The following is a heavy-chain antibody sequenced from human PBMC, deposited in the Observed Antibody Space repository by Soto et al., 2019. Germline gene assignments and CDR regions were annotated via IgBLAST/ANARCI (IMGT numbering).Heavy chain of an antibody. CDR2: ISSSGSTI. CDR3: AREHLYSTVTTSAFFDY. CDR1: GFTFSDYY. Sequence: QVQLVESGGGLVKPGGSLRLSCAASGFTFSDYYMSWIRQAPGKGLEWVSDISSSGSTIYYADSVKGRFTISRDNAKNSLYLQMNSLRAEDTAVYYCAREHLYSTVTTSAFFDYWGQGTLVTVSS. J-gene: IGHJ4*02. D-gene: IGHD4-4*01. V-gene: IGHV3-11*01.